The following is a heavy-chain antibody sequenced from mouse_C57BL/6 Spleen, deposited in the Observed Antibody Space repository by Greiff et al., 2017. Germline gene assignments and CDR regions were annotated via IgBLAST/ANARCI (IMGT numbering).Heavy chain of an antibody. V-gene: IGHV1-64*01. Sequence: VQLQQPGAELVKPGASVKLSCKASGYTFTSYWMHWVKQRPGQGLEWIGMIHPNSGSTNYNEKFKSKATLTVDKSSSTAYMQLSSLTSEDSAVYYCAPRDYDGAMDYWGQGTSVTVSS. J-gene: IGHJ4*01. D-gene: IGHD2-4*01. CDR3: APRDYDGAMDY. CDR2: IHPNSGST. CDR1: GYTFTSYW.